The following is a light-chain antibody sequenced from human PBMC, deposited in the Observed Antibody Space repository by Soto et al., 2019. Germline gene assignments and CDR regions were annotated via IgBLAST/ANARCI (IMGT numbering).Light chain of an antibody. CDR1: SRDVGSYNL. J-gene: IGLJ7*01. CDR2: EGS. Sequence: QSALTQPASVSGSPGQSITISCTGTSRDVGSYNLVSWYQQHPGKAPKLMIYEGSKRPSGVSNRCSGSKSGNTASLTISGLQAEDEADYYCCSYAGSSTVFGGGTQLTVL. V-gene: IGLV2-23*01. CDR3: CSYAGSSTV.